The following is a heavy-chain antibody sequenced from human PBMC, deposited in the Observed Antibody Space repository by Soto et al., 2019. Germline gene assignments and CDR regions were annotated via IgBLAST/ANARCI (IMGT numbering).Heavy chain of an antibody. V-gene: IGHV2-5*02. CDR3: AHIVVAGLGYYFDY. J-gene: IGHJ4*02. D-gene: IGHD6-19*01. CDR1: GFSLSSTRMA. CDR2: IYWDDDK. Sequence: QITLKESGPTLVKPTQTLTLTCTFSGFSLSSTRMAVGWIRQPPGKALEWLALIYWDDDKRYSPFLKSRLTITKDTHKNPVVLTMSNMDPVDTARYYCAHIVVAGLGYYFDYWGQGTLVTVSS.